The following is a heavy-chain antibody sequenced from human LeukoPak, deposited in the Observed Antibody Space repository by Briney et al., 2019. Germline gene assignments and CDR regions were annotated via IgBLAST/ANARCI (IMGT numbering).Heavy chain of an antibody. J-gene: IGHJ4*02. CDR1: GYTFTSYD. CDR2: ISAYNGNT. CDR3: ARDLEEWELRYPLGY. D-gene: IGHD1-26*01. Sequence: ASVKVSCKASGYTFTSYDISWVRQAPGQGLEWMGWISAYNGNTNYAQKLQGRVTMTTDTSTSTAYMELRSLRSDDTAVYYCARDLEEWELRYPLGYWGQGTLVTVSS. V-gene: IGHV1-18*01.